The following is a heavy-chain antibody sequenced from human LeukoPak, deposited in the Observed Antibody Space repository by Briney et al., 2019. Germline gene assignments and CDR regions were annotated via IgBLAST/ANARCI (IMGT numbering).Heavy chain of an antibody. V-gene: IGHV3-48*04. CDR1: GFTFSSYS. CDR2: ISSSSITI. Sequence: GGSLRLSCAASGFTFSSYSLNWVRQAPGKGLEWVSFISSSSITIYYADSVKGRFTISTDNAEQSLYLQMNSLSAEDTAVYSCARDRGGSSSAIDYWGQGTLVTVSS. D-gene: IGHD3-10*01. J-gene: IGHJ4*02. CDR3: ARDRGGSSSAIDY.